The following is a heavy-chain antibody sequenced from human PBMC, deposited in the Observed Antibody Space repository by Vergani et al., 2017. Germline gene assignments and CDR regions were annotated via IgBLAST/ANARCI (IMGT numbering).Heavy chain of an antibody. CDR2: IYYSGST. Sequence: QVQLQESGPGLVKPSETLSLTCTVSGGSISSYYWSWIRQPPGKGLEWIGYIYYSGSTNYSPSLKSRVTISVDTSKNQFSLKLSSVTAADTAVYYCARASPAAADAFDIWGQGTMVTVSS. D-gene: IGHD6-13*01. CDR3: ARASPAAADAFDI. V-gene: IGHV4-59*01. CDR1: GGSISSYY. J-gene: IGHJ3*02.